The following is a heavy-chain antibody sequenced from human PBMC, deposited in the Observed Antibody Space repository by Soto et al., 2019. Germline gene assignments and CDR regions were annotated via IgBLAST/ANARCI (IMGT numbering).Heavy chain of an antibody. Sequence: QAQLVQSGAEVKEPGASVKVSCKASGYSFTTSGITWVRQATGQGLEWMGWISTYNGNTNYAQKLQDRVTLTTDTATCTAYMELRSLRCDVTAVYYCARRLYGDYDYWGQGTLVTVSS. CDR3: ARRLYGDYDY. CDR1: GYSFTTSG. V-gene: IGHV1-18*01. J-gene: IGHJ4*02. D-gene: IGHD4-17*01. CDR2: ISTYNGNT.